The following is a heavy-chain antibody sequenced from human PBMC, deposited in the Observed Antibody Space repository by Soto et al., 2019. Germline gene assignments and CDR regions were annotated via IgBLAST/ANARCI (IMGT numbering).Heavy chain of an antibody. CDR1: GLSFSSYP. J-gene: IGHJ4*02. V-gene: IGHV3-30*01. Sequence: QLVESGGGVVQPGGSLRLSCKGSGLSFSSYPIHWVRQAPGKGLEWVAVISYDGINKYYGESVRGRFTISRDDSKNSVYLQMNGLRGEDTAMYYCGRDNMIQLWPPSSVDSWGQGALVTVSS. CDR2: ISYDGINK. CDR3: GRDNMIQLWPPSSVDS. D-gene: IGHD1-1*01.